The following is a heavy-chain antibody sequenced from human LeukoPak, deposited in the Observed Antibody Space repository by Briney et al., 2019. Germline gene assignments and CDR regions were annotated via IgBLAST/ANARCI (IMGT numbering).Heavy chain of an antibody. CDR1: GYNFANYW. J-gene: IGHJ3*02. CDR2: IYPGDSNT. D-gene: IGHD1-26*01. V-gene: IGHV5-51*01. CDR3: ARPRYGYSGSKDAFDI. Sequence: GESLKISCKGSGYNFANYWIGWVRQMPGKGLEWMGIIYPGDSNTRYSPSFQGQVTISADKSISTAYLQWNSLKASDSAMYYCARPRYGYSGSKDAFDIWGQGTMVTVSS.